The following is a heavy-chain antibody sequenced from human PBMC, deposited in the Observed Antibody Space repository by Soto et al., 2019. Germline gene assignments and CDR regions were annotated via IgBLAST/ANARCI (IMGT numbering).Heavy chain of an antibody. D-gene: IGHD1-26*01. CDR2: IKSKTDGGTT. CDR1: GFTFSNAW. CDR3: TRAVGAIAY. J-gene: IGHJ4*02. V-gene: IGHV3-15*01. Sequence: GGSLRLSCAASGFTFSNAWMSWVRQAPGKGLEWVGCIKSKTDGGTTDYAAPVKGRFTISRDDSKNTLHLQMNSLKTEDTAVYYCTRAVGAIAYWGQGTLVTVSS.